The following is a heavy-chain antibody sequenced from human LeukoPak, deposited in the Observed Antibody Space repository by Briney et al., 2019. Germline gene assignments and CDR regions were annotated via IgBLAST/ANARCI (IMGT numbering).Heavy chain of an antibody. Sequence: GGSLRLSCASSGFTFSSYAMHWVRQAPGKGLEWVAVISYDGSNKYYADSVKGRFTISRDNSKNTLYLQMNSLRAEDTAVYYCARSGRSSTSCKLNWFDPWGQGTLVTVSS. D-gene: IGHD2-2*01. CDR1: GFTFSSYA. CDR3: ARSGRSSTSCKLNWFDP. V-gene: IGHV3-30*01. J-gene: IGHJ5*02. CDR2: ISYDGSNK.